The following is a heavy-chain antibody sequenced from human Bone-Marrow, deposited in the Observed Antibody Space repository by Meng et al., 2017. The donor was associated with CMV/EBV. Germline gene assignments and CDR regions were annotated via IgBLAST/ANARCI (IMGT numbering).Heavy chain of an antibody. D-gene: IGHD6-13*01. CDR2: INSDGSST. J-gene: IGHJ4*02. Sequence: GESLKISCAASGFTFSSYWMHWVRQAPGKGLVWVSRINSDGSSTSYADSVKGRFTISRDNAKNSLYLQMNSLRAEDTALYYCARVGRGSGYSSSWDYWGQGTLVTVSS. V-gene: IGHV3-74*01. CDR1: GFTFSSYW. CDR3: ARVGRGSGYSSSWDY.